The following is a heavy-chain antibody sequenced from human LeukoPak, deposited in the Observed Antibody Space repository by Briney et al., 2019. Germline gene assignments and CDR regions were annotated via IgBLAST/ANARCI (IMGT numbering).Heavy chain of an antibody. CDR3: AKVRCSSTSCPGY. CDR1: GFTFSSYG. V-gene: IGHV3-23*01. Sequence: GGSLRLSCAASGFTFSSYGMSWVRQAPGKGLEWVSAISGSGGSTYYADSVKGRFTISRDNSKNTLYLQMNSLRAEDTAVYYCAKVRCSSTSCPGYWGQGTLVTVSS. J-gene: IGHJ4*02. CDR2: ISGSGGST. D-gene: IGHD2-2*01.